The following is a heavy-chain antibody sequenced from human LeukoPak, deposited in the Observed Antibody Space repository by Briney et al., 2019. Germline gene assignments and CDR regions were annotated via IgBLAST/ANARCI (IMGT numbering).Heavy chain of an antibody. CDR3: ARDTYYYDSSGYPGAFGI. V-gene: IGHV4-31*03. CDR2: IYYSGST. Sequence: KPSETLSLTCTVSGGSISSGGYYWSWIRQHPGKGLEWIGYIYYSGSTYYNPSLKSRVTISVDTSKNQFSLKLSSVTAADTAVYYCARDTYYYDSSGYPGAFGIWGQGTMVTVSS. J-gene: IGHJ3*02. D-gene: IGHD3-22*01. CDR1: GGSISSGGYY.